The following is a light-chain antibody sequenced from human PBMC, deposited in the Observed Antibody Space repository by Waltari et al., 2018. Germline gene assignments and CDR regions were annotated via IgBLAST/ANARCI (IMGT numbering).Light chain of an antibody. CDR1: SGRIASNY. J-gene: IGLJ2*01. V-gene: IGLV6-57*03. CDR2: EDN. CDR3: QSYDSSNYVV. Sequence: NFMLTPPHSESESPGKTVTITCTRRSGRIASNYVWWVQQRPGSAPPTVIYEDNQRPSGVPDRFSGSIDSSSNSTSLTISGLKTEDEADYYCQSYDSSNYVVFGGGTKLTVL.